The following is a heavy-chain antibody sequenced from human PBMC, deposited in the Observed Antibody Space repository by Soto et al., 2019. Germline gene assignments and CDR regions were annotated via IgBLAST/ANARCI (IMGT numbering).Heavy chain of an antibody. CDR1: GYTFVSYV. CDR3: PRKDPGVKSAHGY. CDR2: ISAYNGDT. Sequence: QVQLVQSAAEVKKPGASVKVSCKASGYTFVSYVITWVRQAPGQGLEWMGWISAYNGDTNYAPKFQGRLTMTNDKYTGPAYLDLRSLRSYDPGVYYCPRKDPGVKSAHGYWGQGTLVTVSS. J-gene: IGHJ4*02. D-gene: IGHD2-15*01. V-gene: IGHV1-18*01.